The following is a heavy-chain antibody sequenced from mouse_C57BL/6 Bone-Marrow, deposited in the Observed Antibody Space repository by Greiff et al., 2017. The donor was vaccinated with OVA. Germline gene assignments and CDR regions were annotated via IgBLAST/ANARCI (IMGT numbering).Heavy chain of an antibody. CDR1: GYTFTSYW. D-gene: IGHD2-4*01. J-gene: IGHJ4*01. CDR3: ARERLRRYYAMDY. Sequence: VQLQQPGTELVKPGASVKLSCKASGYTFTSYWMHWVKQRPGQGLEWIGNINPSNGGTNYNEKFKSKAPLTVAKSSSTAYRQLSSLTSEDSAVDDCARERLRRYYAMDYWGQGTSVTVSS. CDR2: INPSNGGT. V-gene: IGHV1-53*01.